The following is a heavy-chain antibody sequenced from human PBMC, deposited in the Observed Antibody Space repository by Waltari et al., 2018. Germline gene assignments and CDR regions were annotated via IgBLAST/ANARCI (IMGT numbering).Heavy chain of an antibody. CDR3: AREFRSIGFDY. J-gene: IGHJ4*02. D-gene: IGHD3-10*01. CDR2: ISSRRSTI. Sequence: EVQLVESGGGLVQPGGSLRLSCAASGFTFSSYEMNWVRQAPGKGLEWVSYISSRRSTIYYADAVKGRFTISRDNAKNSLFLQMNSLRAEDAAVYYCAREFRSIGFDYWGQGTLVTVSS. V-gene: IGHV3-48*03. CDR1: GFTFSSYE.